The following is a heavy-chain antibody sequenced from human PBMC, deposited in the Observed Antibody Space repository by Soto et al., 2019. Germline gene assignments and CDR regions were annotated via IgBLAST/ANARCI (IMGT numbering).Heavy chain of an antibody. CDR2: IYYSGST. J-gene: IGHJ4*02. D-gene: IGHD3-3*01. CDR3: ASLLLTMFGVVRQDY. V-gene: IGHV4-30-4*01. CDR1: GLSISSGDYS. Sequence: SETLSLTCSVSGLSISSGDYSWSWIRQPPEKGLEWIGYIYYSGSTYYNPSLKSRAIISVDTSKNQFSLKLSSVTAADTAVYYGASLLLTMFGVVRQDYWGQGTLVTVSS.